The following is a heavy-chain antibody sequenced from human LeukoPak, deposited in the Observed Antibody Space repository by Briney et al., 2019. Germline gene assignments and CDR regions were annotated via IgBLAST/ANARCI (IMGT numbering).Heavy chain of an antibody. V-gene: IGHV3-23*01. Sequence: GGSLRLSCAPSGFTFDNFAMTWVRQAPGKGLEWVSEITGSGGSTYYADSVKGRFTISRDNSKNTLYLQMNSLRAEDTAIYYCARELFDFDYWGQGTPVTASS. J-gene: IGHJ4*02. CDR3: ARELFDFDY. D-gene: IGHD3-10*01. CDR2: ITGSGGST. CDR1: GFTFDNFA.